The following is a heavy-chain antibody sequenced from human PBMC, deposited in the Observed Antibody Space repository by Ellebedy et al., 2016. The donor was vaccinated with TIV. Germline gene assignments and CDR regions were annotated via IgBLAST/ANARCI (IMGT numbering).Heavy chain of an antibody. V-gene: IGHV4-59*12. CDR1: GGSISSYY. CDR3: AREGRYFDWYNAFDI. J-gene: IGHJ3*02. Sequence: SETLSLTCTVSGGSISSYYWSWIRQPPGKGLEWIGYIYYSGSTNYNPSLKSRVTMSVDTSKNQFSLKLGSVTAADTAVYYCAREGRYFDWYNAFDIWGQGTMVTVSS. D-gene: IGHD3-9*01. CDR2: IYYSGST.